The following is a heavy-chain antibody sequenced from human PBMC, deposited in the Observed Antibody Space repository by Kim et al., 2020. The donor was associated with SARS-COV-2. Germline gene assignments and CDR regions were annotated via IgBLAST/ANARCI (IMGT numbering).Heavy chain of an antibody. CDR2: IKQDGSEK. V-gene: IGHV3-7*01. CDR3: ARDGKSNYWYFYL. CDR1: GFTFSSSW. D-gene: IGHD1-26*01. Sequence: GGSLRLSCAASGFTFSSSWMSWVRQAPGKGLEWVANIKQDGSEKYYVDSVKGRFTISRDNAKNSLYLQMNSLRAEDTAVYYCARDGKSNYWYFYLWGRGTLVTVSS. J-gene: IGHJ2*01.